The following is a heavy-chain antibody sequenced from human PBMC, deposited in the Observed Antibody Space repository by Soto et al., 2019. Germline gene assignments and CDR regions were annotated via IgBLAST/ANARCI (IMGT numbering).Heavy chain of an antibody. Sequence: EVQLLESGGGLIQPGGSLRLSCVASGFNFSLYAMNWVRQAPGKGVEWVSTITRVGGNTYYADSVQGRFTMSRDNSVNTLYLQMNILRVDDTAVYYCAKDKPLTSLGYYVDLWGQGTLCTVSS. CDR3: AKDKPLTSLGYYVDL. CDR1: GFNFSLYA. CDR2: ITRVGGNT. V-gene: IGHV3-23*01. D-gene: IGHD3-16*01. J-gene: IGHJ4*02.